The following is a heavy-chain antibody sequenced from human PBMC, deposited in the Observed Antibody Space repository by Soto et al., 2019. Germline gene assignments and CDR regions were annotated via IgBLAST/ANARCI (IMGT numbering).Heavy chain of an antibody. V-gene: IGHV4-31*03. D-gene: IGHD1-26*01. CDR3: AKGGGRVGATAADY. CDR1: GGSISSGDYY. Sequence: QVQLQESGPGLVKPSQTLSLTCTVSGGSISSGDYYWSWIRQHPGLGLEWIGYIYYSGTTYTNPSLKSRVTLSVDTSKTQFSLKPSSVTAADTAVYSGAKGGGRVGATAADYWGQGTLVTVSS. CDR2: IYYSGTT. J-gene: IGHJ4*02.